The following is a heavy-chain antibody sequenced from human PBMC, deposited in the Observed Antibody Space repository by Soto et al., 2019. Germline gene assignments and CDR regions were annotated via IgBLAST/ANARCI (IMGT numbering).Heavy chain of an antibody. Sequence: GXSVKVSCKASVDTFGSYPISWVRQAPGQGLEWMGGIIPILDTANYAQKIQGRVTITADESTSTAYMELSSLRSEYTAVYYCARGGYRGYDFLLDVWGQGTTVTVSS. CDR2: IIPILDTA. CDR3: ARGGYRGYDFLLDV. J-gene: IGHJ6*02. CDR1: VDTFGSYP. V-gene: IGHV1-69*13. D-gene: IGHD5-12*01.